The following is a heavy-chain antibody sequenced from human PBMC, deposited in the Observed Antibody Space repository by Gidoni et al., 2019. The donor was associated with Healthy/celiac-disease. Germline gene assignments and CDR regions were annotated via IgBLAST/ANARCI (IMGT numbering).Heavy chain of an antibody. Sequence: EVQLLESGGGLIQPGGSLRLSCAASGFTLSKYVMNWVRQAPGEGLEWVSAISGSGGTTYYADSVKGRFTISRDNSKNTLYLQMNSLRAEDTAVYYCAKGALGGNSDLDYWGQGTLVTVSS. CDR2: ISGSGGTT. V-gene: IGHV3-23*01. D-gene: IGHD2-21*02. CDR1: GFTLSKYV. J-gene: IGHJ4*02. CDR3: AKGALGGNSDLDY.